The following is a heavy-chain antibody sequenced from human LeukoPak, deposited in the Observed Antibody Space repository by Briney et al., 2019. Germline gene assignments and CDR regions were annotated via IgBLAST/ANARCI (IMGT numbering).Heavy chain of an antibody. CDR1: GGSFSGYY. V-gene: IGHV4-34*01. CDR3: ARGPKAVAVS. J-gene: IGHJ5*02. D-gene: IGHD6-19*01. Sequence: SETLSLTCAVYGGSFSGYYWSWIRQPPGKGLEWIGEINHSGSTNYNPSLKSRVTISVDTSKNQFSLKLSSVTAGDTAVYYCARGPKAVAVSWGQGTLVTVSS. CDR2: INHSGST.